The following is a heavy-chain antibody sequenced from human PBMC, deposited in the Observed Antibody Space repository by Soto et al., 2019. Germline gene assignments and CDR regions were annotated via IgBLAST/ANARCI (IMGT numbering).Heavy chain of an antibody. CDR2: ISGSGGST. V-gene: IGHV3-23*01. J-gene: IGHJ5*02. CDR1: GFTFSSYA. D-gene: IGHD3-22*01. CDR3: AKHPLDHYYDSWLAP. Sequence: EVQLLESGGGLVQPGGSLRLSCAASGFTFSSYAMSWVRQAPGKGLEWVSAISGSGGSTYYADSVKGRFTISRDNSKNTLYLHMNSLRAEDTAVYYSAKHPLDHYYDSWLAPWGQGTLVTVSS.